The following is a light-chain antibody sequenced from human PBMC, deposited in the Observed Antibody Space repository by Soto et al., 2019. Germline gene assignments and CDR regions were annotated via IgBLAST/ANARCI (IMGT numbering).Light chain of an antibody. CDR1: SSNIGAGYD. J-gene: IGLJ2*01. Sequence: QSVLTQPPSVSGAPGQRVTISCTGSSSNIGAGYDVHWYQQLPGTAPKLLMYGNSNRPSGVPDRFSGSKSGTSASLAITNLQAEDEADYYCQSYDSSLGVVFGGGTKVTVL. V-gene: IGLV1-40*01. CDR3: QSYDSSLGVV. CDR2: GNS.